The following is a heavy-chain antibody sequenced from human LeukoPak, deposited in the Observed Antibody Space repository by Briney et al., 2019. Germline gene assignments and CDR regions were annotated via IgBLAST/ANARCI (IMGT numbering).Heavy chain of an antibody. Sequence: ASVKVSCKASGYTFTGYYMHWVRQAPGQGLEWMGWINPNSGGTNYAQKFQGRVTMTRDTSISTTYMELSRLRSDDTAVYYCARDGLAAAGSPPDYWGQGTLVTVSS. J-gene: IGHJ4*02. D-gene: IGHD6-13*01. CDR2: INPNSGGT. CDR3: ARDGLAAAGSPPDY. V-gene: IGHV1-2*02. CDR1: GYTFTGYY.